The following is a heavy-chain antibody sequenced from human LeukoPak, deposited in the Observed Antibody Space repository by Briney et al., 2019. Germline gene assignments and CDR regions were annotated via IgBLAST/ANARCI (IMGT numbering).Heavy chain of an antibody. CDR2: IYSGGST. CDR3: ARDRLVATTLGFDAFDI. CDR1: GFTVSSNY. Sequence: GGSLRLSCAASGFTVSSNYMSWVRQAPGKGLEWVSVIYSGGSTYYADSVKGRFTISRDNSKNTLYLQMNSLRAEDTAVYYCARDRLVATTLGFDAFDIWGQGTMVTVSS. D-gene: IGHD5-12*01. J-gene: IGHJ3*02. V-gene: IGHV3-66*01.